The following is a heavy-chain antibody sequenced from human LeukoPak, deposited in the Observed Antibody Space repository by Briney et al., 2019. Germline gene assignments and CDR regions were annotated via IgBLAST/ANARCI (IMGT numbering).Heavy chain of an antibody. CDR1: GFTFSSYG. Sequence: PGGSLRLSCAASGFTFSSYGMHWVRQAPGKGLEWVAVIWYDGSNKYYADSVKGRFTISRDNSKNTLYLQMNSLRAEDTAVYYCARDIWFGELATLDYWGQGTLVTVSS. D-gene: IGHD3-10*01. V-gene: IGHV3-33*01. CDR2: IWYDGSNK. J-gene: IGHJ4*02. CDR3: ARDIWFGELATLDY.